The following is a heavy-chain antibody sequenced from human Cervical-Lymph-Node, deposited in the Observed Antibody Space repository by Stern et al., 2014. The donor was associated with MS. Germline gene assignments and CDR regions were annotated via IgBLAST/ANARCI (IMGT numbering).Heavy chain of an antibody. Sequence: VQLVESGGDLIQPGGSLRLSCAASGFTFSGSFLGWVRQAPGKGLEWVSYIDPSGGTTYYVDSVRGRFIISRDNSENRLYLQMNNLRGEDTAVYYCAREVRLLTFWGQGVLVTVSS. D-gene: IGHD2-15*01. J-gene: IGHJ4*02. CDR1: GFTFSGSF. CDR3: AREVRLLTF. CDR2: IDPSGGTT. V-gene: IGHV3-23*04.